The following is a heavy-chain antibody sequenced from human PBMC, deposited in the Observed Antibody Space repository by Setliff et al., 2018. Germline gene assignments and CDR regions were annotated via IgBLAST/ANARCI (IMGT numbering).Heavy chain of an antibody. CDR2: IFPKTGNT. CDR3: STLVRFCTTSTCQGASASEH. Sequence: ASVKVSCKASGYTFTNYGITWVRQAPGQGLEWMGWIFPKTGNTNYAYKVQGRVTMTTGTSTATAYMELRSLTSDDTAVYYCSTLVRFCTTSTCQGASASEHWGQGTLVTVSS. CDR1: GYTFTNYG. D-gene: IGHD2-8*01. V-gene: IGHV1-18*01. J-gene: IGHJ4*02.